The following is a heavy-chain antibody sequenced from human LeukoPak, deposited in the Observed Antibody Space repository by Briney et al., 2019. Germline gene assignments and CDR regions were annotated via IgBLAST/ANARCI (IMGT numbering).Heavy chain of an antibody. Sequence: PSETLFLTCTVSGGSISSGGYYWSWIRQHPGKGLEWIGYIYYSGSTYYNPSLKSRVTISVDTSKNQFSLKLSSVTAADTAVYYCARDPGGSYPGWYFDLWGRGTLVTVSS. J-gene: IGHJ2*01. CDR1: GGSISSGGYY. D-gene: IGHD1-26*01. CDR3: ARDPGGSYPGWYFDL. CDR2: IYYSGST. V-gene: IGHV4-31*03.